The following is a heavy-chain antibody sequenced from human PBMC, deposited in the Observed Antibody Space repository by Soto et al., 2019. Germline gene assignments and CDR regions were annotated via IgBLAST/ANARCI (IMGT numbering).Heavy chain of an antibody. J-gene: IGHJ6*03. Sequence: SVKVSCKASGGTFSSYAISWVRQAPGQGLEWMGGIIPIFGTANYAQKFQGRVTITADESTSTAYMELRSLRSDDTAVYYCARSRVCSSTSCYALTVYYDYYYYMDVWGKGTTVTVSS. CDR2: IIPIFGTA. CDR3: ARSRVCSSTSCYALTVYYDYYYYMDV. D-gene: IGHD2-2*01. V-gene: IGHV1-69*13. CDR1: GGTFSSYA.